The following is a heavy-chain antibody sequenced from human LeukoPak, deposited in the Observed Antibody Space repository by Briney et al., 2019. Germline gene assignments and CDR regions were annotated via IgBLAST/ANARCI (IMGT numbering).Heavy chain of an antibody. CDR2: IDSNSGRT. Sequence: SVKVSCKASGYTLTGYYMQWVRQAPGQGLEWMGWIDSNSGRTNYAQNFQGRVNMTSDTSISIVYMELSRLTADDTVVYYCARDRLSAALAGGGGQGTLVTVSS. CDR1: GYTLTGYY. D-gene: IGHD6-13*01. J-gene: IGHJ4*02. V-gene: IGHV1-2*02. CDR3: ARDRLSAALAGG.